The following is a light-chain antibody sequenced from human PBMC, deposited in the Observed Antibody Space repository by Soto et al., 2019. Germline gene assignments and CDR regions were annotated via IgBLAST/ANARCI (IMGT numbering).Light chain of an antibody. Sequence: SVLTQPRSVSASPGQSVTLSCTGTSSDVGGYNYVSWYQQRPGKAPKLMIYDVSRRPSGVPGRFSGSKSGNTASLTISGLQAEDEAVYFCCSHAASYTYVFGPGTKVTVL. V-gene: IGLV2-11*01. CDR3: CSHAASYTYV. J-gene: IGLJ1*01. CDR2: DVS. CDR1: SSDVGGYNY.